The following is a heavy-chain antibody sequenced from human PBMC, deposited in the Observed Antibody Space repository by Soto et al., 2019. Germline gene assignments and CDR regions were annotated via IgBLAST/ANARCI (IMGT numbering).Heavy chain of an antibody. Sequence: QGQLVESGGGVVQPGTSLRLSCSASGFTFSNYGMHWVRQPPGKGLEWVAVVSYDGANEAYADSVKGRFTVSRDNSENTVFLQMDSLRVEDTAVHCCVKSKSGVGTFRVQSFLDVWGQGALVAVSS. D-gene: IGHD1-1*01. CDR1: GFTFSNYG. CDR3: VKSKSGVGTFRVQSFLDV. V-gene: IGHV3-30*18. CDR2: VSYDGANE. J-gene: IGHJ4*02.